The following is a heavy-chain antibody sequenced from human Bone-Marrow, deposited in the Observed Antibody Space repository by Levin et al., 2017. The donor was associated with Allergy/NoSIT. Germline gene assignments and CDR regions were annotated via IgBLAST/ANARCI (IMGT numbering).Heavy chain of an antibody. Sequence: KVSCKASGYSFTNNWIGWVRQKPGEGLEWMGLIYPGDSDTRYSPSFQGQVTISVDKSINTAYLQWSRLKASDTGMYYCARQGYCSGGSCSSLDWYFNLWGRGTMVTVSS. CDR1: GYSFTNNW. J-gene: IGHJ2*01. D-gene: IGHD2-15*01. V-gene: IGHV5-51*01. CDR2: IYPGDSDT. CDR3: ARQGYCSGGSCSSLDWYFNL.